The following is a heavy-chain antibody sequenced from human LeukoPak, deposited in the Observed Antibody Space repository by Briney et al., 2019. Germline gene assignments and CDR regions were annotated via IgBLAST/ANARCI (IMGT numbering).Heavy chain of an antibody. CDR2: ISGSGGST. Sequence: GGSLRLSCATSRFTYSSCVMAWVRQAPGKGLEWVSSISGSGGSTYYADSVKGRFTISRDNSMNTLYLQMNSLTAEDTAVYYCAKRHCSSTHCYAFDYWGQGTLVTVSS. CDR1: RFTYSSCV. V-gene: IGHV3-23*01. J-gene: IGHJ4*02. CDR3: AKRHCSSTHCYAFDY. D-gene: IGHD2-2*01.